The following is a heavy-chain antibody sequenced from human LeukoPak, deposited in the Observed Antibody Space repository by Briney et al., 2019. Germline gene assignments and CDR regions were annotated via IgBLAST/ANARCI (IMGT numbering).Heavy chain of an antibody. V-gene: IGHV3-11*06. J-gene: IGHJ4*02. CDR3: AREGGSSWYLDY. D-gene: IGHD6-13*01. Sequence: GGSLSLSCALSRLTSSAFYVSCIREAPGKGLEWGSYISSSSSYTNYAASVKGRFTISRDNAKNSLYLQMNSLRAEDTAVYYCAREGGSSWYLDYWGQGTLVTVSS. CDR1: RLTSSAFY. CDR2: ISSSSSYT.